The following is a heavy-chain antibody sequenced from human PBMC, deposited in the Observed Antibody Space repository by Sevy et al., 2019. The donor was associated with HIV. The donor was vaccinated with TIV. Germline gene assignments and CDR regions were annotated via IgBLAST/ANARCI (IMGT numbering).Heavy chain of an antibody. CDR1: GFTFSSYG. V-gene: IGHV3-30*03. CDR2: ISYDGSNK. D-gene: IGHD2-2*01. J-gene: IGHJ4*02. Sequence: GGSLRLSCAASGFTFSSYGMHWVRQAPGKGLEWVAVISYDGSNKYYADSVKGRFTISRDNSKNTLYLQMNSLRAEDTAGYYCAATGGYCSSTSCYGYFDYWGQGTLVTVSS. CDR3: AATGGYCSSTSCYGYFDY.